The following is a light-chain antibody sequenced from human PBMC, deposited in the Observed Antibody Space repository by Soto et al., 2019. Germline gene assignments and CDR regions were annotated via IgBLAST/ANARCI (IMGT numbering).Light chain of an antibody. Sequence: DIQMTQSPSSLSASVGDRVTITCRASQSISTYLIWYQQKPGKAPKLLIYATSSLQSGVQPRFSGSGSGTDFTLTIRSLQPEDFATYFCKQANSFPITFGQGTRLEIK. V-gene: IGKV1-39*01. CDR3: KQANSFPIT. J-gene: IGKJ5*01. CDR1: QSISTY. CDR2: ATS.